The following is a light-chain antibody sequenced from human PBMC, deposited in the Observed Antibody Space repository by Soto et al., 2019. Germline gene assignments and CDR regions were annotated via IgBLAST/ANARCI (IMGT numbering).Light chain of an antibody. V-gene: IGKV3-20*01. CDR2: GAY. CDR3: KQHGSSPIN. J-gene: IGKJ5*01. Sequence: EIVWTQSPGTLSFFPGKMATLSCMATHSVTNNYLAWHQQKPGQPPRLIIYGAYSRATGIQDRFSGSGSGKDFTITIRRMENEDFEVYYCKQHGSSPINFEKGKRLEIK. CDR1: HSVTNNY.